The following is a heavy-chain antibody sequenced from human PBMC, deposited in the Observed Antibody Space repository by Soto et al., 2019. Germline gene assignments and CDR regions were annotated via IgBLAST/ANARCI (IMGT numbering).Heavy chain of an antibody. CDR3: ARDQGIAVAGNNWFDP. Sequence: SETLSLTCTVSGGSISSGGYYWSWIRQHPGKGLEWIGYIYYSGSTYYNPSLKSRVTISVDTSKNQFSLKLSSVTAADTAVYYCARDQGIAVAGNNWFDPWGQGTLVTVS. V-gene: IGHV4-31*03. CDR1: GGSISSGGYY. CDR2: IYYSGST. J-gene: IGHJ5*02. D-gene: IGHD6-19*01.